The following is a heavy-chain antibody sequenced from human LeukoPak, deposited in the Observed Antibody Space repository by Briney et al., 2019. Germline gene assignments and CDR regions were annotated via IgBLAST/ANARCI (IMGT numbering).Heavy chain of an antibody. CDR2: IYPGDSDT. V-gene: IGHV5-51*01. CDR3: ARQNDFRLDY. D-gene: IGHD3-3*01. J-gene: IGHJ4*02. Sequence: HGESLRISCKGSGYTFSSYWIGWERQMPGKGLEWMGIIYPGDSDTRYSPSLQGQVTISVDTSIGTAYLQWSSLKASDTAIYYCARQNDFRLDYWGQGTLVTVSS. CDR1: GYTFSSYW.